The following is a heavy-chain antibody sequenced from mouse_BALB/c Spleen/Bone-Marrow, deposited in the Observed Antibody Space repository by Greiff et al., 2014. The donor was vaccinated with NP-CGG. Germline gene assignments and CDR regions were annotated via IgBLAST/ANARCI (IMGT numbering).Heavy chain of an antibody. CDR3: TRLSLLRGYFDY. V-gene: IGHV1S81*02. Sequence: QVQLQQPGAELVKPGTSVKLSCKASGYTFTSYYIYWVKQRPGQGLKWIGEINPSNGGTNFNEKFKSKATLTVDKSSSTAYMQLSSLTSEDSAVYYCTRLSLLRGYFDYWAKAPLSQSPQ. CDR2: INPSNGGT. CDR1: GYTFTSYY. D-gene: IGHD1-2*01. J-gene: IGHJ2*01.